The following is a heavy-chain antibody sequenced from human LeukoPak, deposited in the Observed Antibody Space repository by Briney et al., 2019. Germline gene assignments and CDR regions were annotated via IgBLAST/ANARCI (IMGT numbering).Heavy chain of an antibody. CDR2: INHSGST. D-gene: IGHD4-17*01. J-gene: IGHJ3*02. CDR3: ARGRRTVTTRRDAFDI. Sequence: SETLSLTCAVYGGSFSGYYWSWIRQPPGKGLEWIGEINHSGSTNYNPSLKSRVTISVDTSKNQFSLKLSSVTAADTAVYYCARGRRTVTTRRDAFDIWGQGTMVTVSS. CDR1: GGSFSGYY. V-gene: IGHV4-34*01.